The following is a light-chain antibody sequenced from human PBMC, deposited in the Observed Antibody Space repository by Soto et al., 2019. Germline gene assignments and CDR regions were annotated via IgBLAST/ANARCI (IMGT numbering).Light chain of an antibody. CDR3: QACDSNRYPSV. J-gene: IGLJ2*01. Sequence: SYELTQPPSVSVAPGETATITCGGNNIGRKSVHWYHQKPGQAPVLLIYYDSDRPSGIPERFSGSNSGNTATLPITGLEAGDEADYYCQACDSNRYPSVFGGGTKLTVL. V-gene: IGLV3-21*01. CDR1: NIGRKS. CDR2: YDS.